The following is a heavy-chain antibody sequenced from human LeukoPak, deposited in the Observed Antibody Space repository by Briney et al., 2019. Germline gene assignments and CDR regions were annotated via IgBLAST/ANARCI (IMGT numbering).Heavy chain of an antibody. CDR1: GFTFSSYA. CDR2: ISGSGGST. D-gene: IGHD2-2*02. CDR3: AKLSGTSCYNGIDY. J-gene: IGHJ4*02. Sequence: GGSLRLSCAASGFTFSSYALSWVRQAPGKGPEWVSAISGSGGSTYYADSVKGRFTISRDNSKNTLYMQMNSLRAEDTALYYCAKLSGTSCYNGIDYWGQGTLVTVSS. V-gene: IGHV3-23*01.